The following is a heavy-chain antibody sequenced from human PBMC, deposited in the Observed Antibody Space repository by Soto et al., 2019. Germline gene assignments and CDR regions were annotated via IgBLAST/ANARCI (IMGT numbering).Heavy chain of an antibody. CDR2: INAGNGNT. J-gene: IGHJ4*02. CDR3: ARGGGSGIYYFDY. V-gene: IGHV1-3*01. Sequence: ASVKVSCKASGYTFTSYAMHWVRQAPGQRLEWMGWINAGNGNTKYSQKFQGRVTIIRDTSASTAYMELSSLRSEDTAVYYCARGGGSGIYYFDYWGQGTLVTVSS. CDR1: GYTFTSYA. D-gene: IGHD1-26*01.